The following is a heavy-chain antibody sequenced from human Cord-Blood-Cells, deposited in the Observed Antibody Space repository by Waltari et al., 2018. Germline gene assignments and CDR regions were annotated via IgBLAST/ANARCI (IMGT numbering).Heavy chain of an antibody. CDR2: TTRIFGTA. Sequence: QVPLVQSGAEVKKPGPSVKVSCKASGGTFSSYAISWVRQAHGQGLEWMGLTTRIFGTANYAQEFQARVAITANESTSTFYMELGSMRCEDSAVNFCAGGRYFDWLGDYWSQGTLVTVS. J-gene: IGHJ4*02. V-gene: IGHV1-69*01. CDR3: AGGRYFDWLGDY. CDR1: GGTFSSYA. D-gene: IGHD3-9*01.